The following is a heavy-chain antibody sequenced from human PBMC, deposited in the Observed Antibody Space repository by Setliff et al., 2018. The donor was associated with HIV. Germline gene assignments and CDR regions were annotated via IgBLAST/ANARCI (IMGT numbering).Heavy chain of an antibody. D-gene: IGHD4-17*01. CDR3: ARALYGDYGGDLNWLDP. CDR1: GYTFINYA. Sequence: ASVKVSCKASGYTFINYAMNWVRQAPGQGLEWMGWINTQTGSPTYAQAFTGRFVFSVDTSVTTAYLQISGLKADDTAVYYCARALYGDYGGDLNWLDPWGRGTLVTVSS. J-gene: IGHJ5*02. CDR2: INTQTGSP. V-gene: IGHV7-4-1*02.